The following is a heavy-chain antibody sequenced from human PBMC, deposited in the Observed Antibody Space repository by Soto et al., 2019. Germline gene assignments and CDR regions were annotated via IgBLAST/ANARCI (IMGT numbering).Heavy chain of an antibody. CDR2: IIPILCTA. Sequence: QVQLVQSGAEVKKPGCSGKVSCKASGGTFSSYAISWVRQAPGQVLEWMGGIIPILCTANYAQKFQGRVTITAHKSTSTAYRELSSLRSEDTAVYYCARARIAAAGIRGYYYYGMDVWGQETTVTVSS. V-gene: IGHV1-69*06. CDR3: ARARIAAAGIRGYYYYGMDV. J-gene: IGHJ6*02. D-gene: IGHD6-13*01. CDR1: GGTFSSYA.